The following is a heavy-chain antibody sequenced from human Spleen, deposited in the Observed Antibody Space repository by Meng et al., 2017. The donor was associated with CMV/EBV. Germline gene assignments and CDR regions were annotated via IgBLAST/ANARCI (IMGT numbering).Heavy chain of an antibody. Sequence: SETLSLTCAVYGGSFSGYYWSWIRQPPGKGLEWIGEINHSGSTNYNPSLKSRVTISVDTSKNQFSLKLSSVTAADTAVYYCARHLGPTYYDFWSGLRPFDYWGQGTLVTVSS. CDR2: INHSGST. J-gene: IGHJ4*02. CDR1: GGSFSGYY. CDR3: ARHLGPTYYDFWSGLRPFDY. D-gene: IGHD3-3*01. V-gene: IGHV4-34*01.